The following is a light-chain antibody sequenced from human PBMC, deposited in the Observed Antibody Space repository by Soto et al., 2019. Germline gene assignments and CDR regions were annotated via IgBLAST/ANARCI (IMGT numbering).Light chain of an antibody. J-gene: IGKJ5*01. CDR3: QQYSSSPRT. CDR2: DAS. CDR1: QSVSSSY. V-gene: IGKV3-20*01. Sequence: EVVLTQSPGTLSLSPGDRATLSCRASQSVSSSYLAWYQQKPGQAPRLLIYDASNRATGVPDRFSGSGSGTDFSLTISRLEPEDFAVYHCQQYSSSPRTFGQGTRLEIK.